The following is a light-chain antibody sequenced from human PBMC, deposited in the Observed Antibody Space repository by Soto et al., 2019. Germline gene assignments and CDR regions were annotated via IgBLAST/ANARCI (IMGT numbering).Light chain of an antibody. CDR1: QTVNSRY. CDR2: GAS. J-gene: IGKJ2*01. CDR3: QQFDDSRPAFT. Sequence: ESALTQSPGTLSLSPGERATHACRASQTVNSRYLTWYQHKPGRAPRLLIYGASIRATGIPDRFSGSRSGAYFSLTITRLEPEDSAVYYCQQFDDSRPAFTFGQGTKLEI. V-gene: IGKV3-20*01.